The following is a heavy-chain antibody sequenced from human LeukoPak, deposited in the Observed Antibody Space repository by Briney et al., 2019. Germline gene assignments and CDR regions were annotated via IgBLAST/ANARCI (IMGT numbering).Heavy chain of an antibody. V-gene: IGHV3-21*01. CDR1: GFTFSSYS. D-gene: IGHD1-14*01. CDR3: AREGDGALTYDY. Sequence: GGSLRLSCAASGFTFSSYSMNWVRQAPGKGLEWVSSISSSSSYIYYADSVKGRFTISRDNVKNSLYLQMNSLRAEDTAVYYCAREGDGALTYDYWGQGTLVTVSS. J-gene: IGHJ4*02. CDR2: ISSSSSYI.